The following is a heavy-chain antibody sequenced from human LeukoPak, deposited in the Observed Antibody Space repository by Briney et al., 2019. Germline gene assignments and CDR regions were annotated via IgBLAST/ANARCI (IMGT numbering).Heavy chain of an antibody. Sequence: PGGSLRLSCAASGSTFSSYGMSWVRQAPGKGLEWVSAISGSGGSTYYADSVKGRFTISRDNSKNTLYLQMNSLRAEDTAVYYCAKIYCDSSGYFPNWFDPWGQGTLVTVSS. CDR1: GSTFSSYG. D-gene: IGHD3-22*01. CDR3: AKIYCDSSGYFPNWFDP. J-gene: IGHJ5*02. V-gene: IGHV3-23*01. CDR2: ISGSGGST.